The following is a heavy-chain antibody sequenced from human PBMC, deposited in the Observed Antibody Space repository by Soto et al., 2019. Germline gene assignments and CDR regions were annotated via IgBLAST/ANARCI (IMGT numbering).Heavy chain of an antibody. D-gene: IGHD2-15*01. CDR1: GGSISSDAYY. J-gene: IGHJ5*02. V-gene: IGHV4-31*01. CDR2: MSYTGKT. Sequence: QVQLQESGPGLVKPSQTLSLTCSVSGGSISSDAYYWTWIRQHPGKGLEWIGCMSYTGKTYYNPSRQTPLTISVDSSKKLFSLRLSSLTAPNPAMYYGVTEGAYCTGGSCSTWFDPWGQGTLVTVSS. CDR3: VTEGAYCTGGSCSTWFDP.